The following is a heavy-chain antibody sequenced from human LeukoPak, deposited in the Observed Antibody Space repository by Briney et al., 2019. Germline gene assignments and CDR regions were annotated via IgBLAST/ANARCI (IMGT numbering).Heavy chain of an antibody. D-gene: IGHD6-13*01. CDR3: ARSSGWWALYY. CDR1: GFSFDSYS. CDR2: IDSAGTT. V-gene: IGHV4-39*07. Sequence: SETLSLTCSVSGFSFDSYSCHWVRQPPGKGLEDLAAIDSAGTTYFTPSLKSRLSISVERSKSQCSLKLSSVTAADTAVYYCARSSGWWALYYWGQGALVAASS. J-gene: IGHJ4*02.